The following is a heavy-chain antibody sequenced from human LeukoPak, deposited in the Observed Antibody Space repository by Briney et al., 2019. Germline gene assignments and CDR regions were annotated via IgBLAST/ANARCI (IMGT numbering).Heavy chain of an antibody. Sequence: ASVKVSCKASGGTFSSYAISWVRQAPGQGLEWMGWISAYNGNTNYAQKLQGRVTMTTDTSTSTAYMELRSLRSDDTAVYYCAREADYYGSGKGYWGQGTLVTVSS. CDR1: GGTFSSYA. J-gene: IGHJ4*02. CDR3: AREADYYGSGKGY. D-gene: IGHD3-10*01. V-gene: IGHV1-18*01. CDR2: ISAYNGNT.